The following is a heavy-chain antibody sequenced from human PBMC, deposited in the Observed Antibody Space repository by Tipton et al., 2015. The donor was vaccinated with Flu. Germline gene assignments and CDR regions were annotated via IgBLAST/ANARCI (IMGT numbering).Heavy chain of an antibody. CDR3: ARDDSSGFDAFDI. CDR1: GGTFSSYA. Sequence: QLVQSGAEVKKPGSSVKVSCKASGGTFSSYAISWVRQAPGQGLEWMGGIIPIFGTANYAQKFQGRVTITADESTSTAYMELSSLGSEDTALYYGARDDSSGFDAFDIWGQGTMVTVSS. J-gene: IGHJ3*02. CDR2: IIPIFGTA. D-gene: IGHD3-22*01. V-gene: IGHV1-69*01.